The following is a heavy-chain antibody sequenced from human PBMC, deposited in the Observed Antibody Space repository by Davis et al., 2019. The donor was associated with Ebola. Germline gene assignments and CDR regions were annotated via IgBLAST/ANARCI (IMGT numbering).Heavy chain of an antibody. Sequence: AASVKVSCKASGYTFTSYGISWVRQAPGQGLEWMGWISVYNGNTKYAQKLQGRVTMTTDTSTSTAYMELRSLRSDDTAVYYCARDRMVVVVVAATPGWFDPWGQGTLATVSS. CDR3: ARDRMVVVVVAATPGWFDP. V-gene: IGHV1-18*01. CDR2: ISVYNGNT. CDR1: GYTFTSYG. J-gene: IGHJ5*02. D-gene: IGHD2-15*01.